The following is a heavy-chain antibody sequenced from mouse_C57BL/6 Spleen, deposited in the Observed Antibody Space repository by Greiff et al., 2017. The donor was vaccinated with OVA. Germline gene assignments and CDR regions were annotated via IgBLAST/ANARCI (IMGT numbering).Heavy chain of an antibody. CDR1: GFTFSSYA. Sequence: EVQLVESGGGLVKPGGSLKLSCAASGFTFSSYAMSWVRQTPEKRLEWVATISDGGRYTYYPDNVKGRFTISRDNAKNNLYLQMSHLKSEDTAMYYCARDSSWFAYWGQGTLVTVSA. D-gene: IGHD2-12*01. CDR2: ISDGGRYT. V-gene: IGHV5-4*01. J-gene: IGHJ3*01. CDR3: ARDSSWFAY.